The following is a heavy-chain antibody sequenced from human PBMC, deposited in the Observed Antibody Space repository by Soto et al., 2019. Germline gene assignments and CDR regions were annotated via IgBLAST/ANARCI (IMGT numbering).Heavy chain of an antibody. CDR3: ARDHKLYSSSLRSIYYYYGMDV. J-gene: IGHJ6*02. CDR1: GGSVSSGSYY. Sequence: QVQLQESGPGLVKPSETLSLTCTVSGGSVSSGSYYWSWIRQPPGKGLEWIGYIYYSGSTNYNPSLQSRVTISVDTSKNQFSLKLSSVTAADTAVYYCARDHKLYSSSLRSIYYYYGMDVWGQGTTVTVSS. CDR2: IYYSGST. D-gene: IGHD6-13*01. V-gene: IGHV4-61*01.